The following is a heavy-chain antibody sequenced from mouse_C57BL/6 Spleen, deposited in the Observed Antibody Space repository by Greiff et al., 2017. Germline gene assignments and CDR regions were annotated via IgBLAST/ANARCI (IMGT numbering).Heavy chain of an antibody. V-gene: IGHV1-81*01. D-gene: IGHD1-1*01. CDR3: AREDYGSQYFDY. J-gene: IGHJ2*01. CDR2: IYPRSGNT. Sequence: QVQLQQSGAELARPGASVKLSCKASGYTFTSYGISWVKQRTGQGLEWIGEIYPRSGNTYYNEKFKGKATLTADKSSSTAYMELRSLTSEDSAVYVCAREDYGSQYFDYWGQGTTLTVSS. CDR1: GYTFTSYG.